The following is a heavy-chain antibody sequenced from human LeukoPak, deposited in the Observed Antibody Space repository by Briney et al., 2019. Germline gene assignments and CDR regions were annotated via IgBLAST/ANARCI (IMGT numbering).Heavy chain of an antibody. CDR2: IYFSGST. J-gene: IGHJ4*02. CDR3: ARVPISTTARGYFDY. D-gene: IGHD4-17*01. Sequence: SETLSLTCTVSGGSVSSGSYYWSWIRQPPGKGLEWIGYIYFSGSTTYNPSLNSRVTISVDMSKNKFSLKLSSVTAADTAVYYCARVPISTTARGYFDYWGQGTLVTVSS. CDR1: GGSVSSGSYY. V-gene: IGHV4-61*01.